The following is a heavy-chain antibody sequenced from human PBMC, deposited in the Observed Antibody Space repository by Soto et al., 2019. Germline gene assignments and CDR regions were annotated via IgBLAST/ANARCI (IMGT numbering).Heavy chain of an antibody. CDR3: ARDPRGATYWFDP. Sequence: SETLSLTCTVSGGSISSYYWSWIRQPPGKGLGWIGYIYYSGSTNYNPSLKSRVTISVDTSKNQFSLKLSSVTAADTAVYYCARDPRGATYWFDPWGQGTLVTVSS. D-gene: IGHD1-26*01. CDR2: IYYSGST. CDR1: GGSISSYY. V-gene: IGHV4-59*01. J-gene: IGHJ5*02.